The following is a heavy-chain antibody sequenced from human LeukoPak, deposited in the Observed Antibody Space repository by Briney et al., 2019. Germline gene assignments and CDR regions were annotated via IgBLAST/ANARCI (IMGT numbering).Heavy chain of an antibody. CDR3: ARTYYYDSSGYHWGDFDY. J-gene: IGHJ4*02. V-gene: IGHV3-48*03. Sequence: GGSLILSCAASGFTLSSYEMNWVRQAPGKGLEWVSYISSSGSTIYYADSVKGRFTISRDNAKNSLYLQMNSLRAEDTAVYYCARTYYYDSSGYHWGDFDYWGQGTLVTVSS. CDR1: GFTLSSYE. D-gene: IGHD3-22*01. CDR2: ISSSGSTI.